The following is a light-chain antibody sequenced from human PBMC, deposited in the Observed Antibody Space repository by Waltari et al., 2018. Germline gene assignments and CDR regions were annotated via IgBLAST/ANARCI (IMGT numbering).Light chain of an antibody. CDR1: STDVGSYTL. CDR2: EVT. J-gene: IGLJ2*01. Sequence: QSALTQPASVSGSPGQSITISCTGSSTDVGSYTLVSWYQQHPGKAPELLIYEVTKRPSGVSDRFSGPQSGKTASLTISGLQAGDEADYYCFTYAGVPSFGWLFGGGTKLTVV. V-gene: IGLV2-23*02. CDR3: FTYAGVPSFGWL.